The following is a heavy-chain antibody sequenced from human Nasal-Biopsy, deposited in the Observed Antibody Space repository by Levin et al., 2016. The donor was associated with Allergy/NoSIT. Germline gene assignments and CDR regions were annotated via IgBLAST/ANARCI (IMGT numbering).Heavy chain of an antibody. CDR2: ISHSAST. Sequence: SETLSLTCALYGGSFSGYYWTWIRQSPGKGLEWIGEISHSASTNYNPSLKGRVTVSLDTSKNQFSLKLTSVTAADTAVYYCARGLRDDSSGYWAFDIWGRDTMVTVSP. J-gene: IGHJ3*02. V-gene: IGHV4-34*01. CDR3: ARGLRDDSSGYWAFDI. D-gene: IGHD3-22*01. CDR1: GGSFSGYY.